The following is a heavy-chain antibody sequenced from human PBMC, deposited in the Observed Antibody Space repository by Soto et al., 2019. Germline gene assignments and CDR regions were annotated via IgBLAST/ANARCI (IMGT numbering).Heavy chain of an antibody. V-gene: IGHV4-61*01. CDR2: ISYTGDT. CDR1: DESVTSDTYF. Sequence: PSETLSLTCTVSDESVTSDTYFWTWIRQPPGKGLEWIAYISYTGDTNYNPSLKSRVIVSVDTSRNQFSLTVTSVTAADTAVYFCARIVVGATVDLWGQGSLVTVSS. CDR3: ARIVVGATVDL. J-gene: IGHJ5*02. D-gene: IGHD1-26*01.